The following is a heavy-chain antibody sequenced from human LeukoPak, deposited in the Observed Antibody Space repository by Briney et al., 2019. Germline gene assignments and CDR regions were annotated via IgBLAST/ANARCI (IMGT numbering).Heavy chain of an antibody. CDR1: GGTFSSYA. CDR2: IIPIFGTA. CDR3: AGNYGDESRAFDI. Sequence: SVKVSCKASGGTFSSYAISWVRQAPGQGLEWMGRIIPIFGTANYAQKFQGRVTITTDESTSTAYMEPSSLRSEDTAVYYCAGNYGDESRAFDIWGQGTMVTVSS. V-gene: IGHV1-69*05. D-gene: IGHD4-17*01. J-gene: IGHJ3*02.